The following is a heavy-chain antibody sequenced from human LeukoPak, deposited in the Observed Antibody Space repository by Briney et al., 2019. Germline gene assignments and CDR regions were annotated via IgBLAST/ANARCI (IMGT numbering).Heavy chain of an antibody. Sequence: GGSLRLSCAASGFTFSTYSMNWVRQAPGKGLEWVSYIGGSGTTIYYADSVKGRFTVSRDNGKKLLYLQMSSLRAEDTAVYYCARARDYGDYPPDYWGQGTLVTVSS. J-gene: IGHJ4*02. V-gene: IGHV3-48*01. CDR3: ARARDYGDYPPDY. CDR1: GFTFSTYS. D-gene: IGHD4-17*01. CDR2: IGGSGTTI.